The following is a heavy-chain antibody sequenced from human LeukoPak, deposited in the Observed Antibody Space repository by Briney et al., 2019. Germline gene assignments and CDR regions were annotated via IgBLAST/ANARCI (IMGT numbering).Heavy chain of an antibody. V-gene: IGHV3-7*01. CDR3: ARRIPGLTPHIDY. J-gene: IGHJ4*02. CDR1: GFTFSSYW. Sequence: GGSLRLSCAASGFTFSSYWMSWVRQAPGKGLEWVANIKQDGSEKYYVDSVKGRFTISRDNAKNSLYLQMNSLRAEDTAVFYCARRIPGLTPHIDYWGQGTLVTVSS. D-gene: IGHD2-15*01. CDR2: IKQDGSEK.